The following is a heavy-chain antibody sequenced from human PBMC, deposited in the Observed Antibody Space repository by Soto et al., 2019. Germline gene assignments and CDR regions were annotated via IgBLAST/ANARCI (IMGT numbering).Heavy chain of an antibody. Sequence: EVQLVESGGGLVQPGGSLRLSCAASGFALSSYWMHWVRQAPGKGLVWVLRINSHGNSILYADPVKGRFTISRDNAKKTLYLQMNSLRAEDAAVYYCARGNIPLCYCNGGSCYYIDYWGQGTLVTVSS. CDR2: INSHGNSI. CDR1: GFALSSYW. CDR3: ARGNIPLCYCNGGSCYYIDY. J-gene: IGHJ4*02. V-gene: IGHV3-74*01. D-gene: IGHD2-15*01.